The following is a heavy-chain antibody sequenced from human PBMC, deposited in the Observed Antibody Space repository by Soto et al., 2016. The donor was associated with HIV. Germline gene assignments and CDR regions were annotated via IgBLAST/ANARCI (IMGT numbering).Heavy chain of an antibody. Sequence: QVQLVQSGAEVKKPGASVKVSCRASGYTFTGYYIHWVRQAPGQGLEWMGWINPNSGGTNFAQKFQGRVTMTRDTSISTAYMELSRLRSDDTAVYYCARDSTPTLSGRYFDSRGYFSRFDSWGQGTLVTVSS. V-gene: IGHV1-2*02. CDR1: GYTFTGYY. CDR2: INPNSGGT. CDR3: ARDSTPTLSGRYFDSRGYFSRFDS. J-gene: IGHJ4*02. D-gene: IGHD3-22*01.